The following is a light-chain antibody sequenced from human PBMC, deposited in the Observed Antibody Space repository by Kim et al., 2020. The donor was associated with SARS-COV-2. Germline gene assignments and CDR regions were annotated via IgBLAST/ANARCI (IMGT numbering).Light chain of an antibody. CDR1: SGHSSYI. J-gene: IGLJ3*02. CDR3: ETWDSNTLWV. V-gene: IGLV4-60*03. Sequence: SVKLTCTLSSGHSSYIIAWHQQQPGKAPRYLMKLEGSGSYNKGSGVPDRFSGSSSGADRYLTISNLQSEDEADFYCETWDSNTLWVFGGGTQLTVL. CDR2: LEGSGSY.